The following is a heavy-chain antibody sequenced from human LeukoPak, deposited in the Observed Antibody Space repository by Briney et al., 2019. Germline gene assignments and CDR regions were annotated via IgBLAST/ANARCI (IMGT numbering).Heavy chain of an antibody. CDR3: ARPIVGAFDY. J-gene: IGHJ4*02. CDR1: GFTFSDYY. CDR2: IKQDGSEK. V-gene: IGHV3-7*01. Sequence: GGSLRLSCAASGFTFSDYYMSWIRQAPGKGLEWVANIKQDGSEKYYVDSVKGRFTISRDNAKNSLYLQMNSLRAEDTAVYYCARPIVGAFDYWGQGTLVTVSS. D-gene: IGHD1-26*01.